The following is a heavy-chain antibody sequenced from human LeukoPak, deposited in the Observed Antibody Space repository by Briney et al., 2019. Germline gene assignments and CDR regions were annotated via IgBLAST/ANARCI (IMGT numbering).Heavy chain of an antibody. CDR1: GGTFSSYA. CDR3: AIRAHVVSAGAFDI. J-gene: IGHJ3*02. V-gene: IGHV1-69*04. CDR2: IIPILGIA. D-gene: IGHD3-22*01. Sequence: SVKVSCKASGGTFSSYASSWVRQAPGQGLEWMGRIIPILGIANYAQKFQGRVTITADKPTSTAYMELSSLRSEDTAVYYCAIRAHVVSAGAFDIWGQGTMVTVSS.